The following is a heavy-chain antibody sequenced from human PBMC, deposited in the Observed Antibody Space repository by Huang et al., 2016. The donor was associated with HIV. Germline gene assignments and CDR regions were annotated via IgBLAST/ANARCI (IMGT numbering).Heavy chain of an antibody. CDR1: GGSLSGYY. CDR2: INHLGSP. V-gene: IGHV4-34*02. Sequence: QVHLQQWGAGLLKSAETLSPTCAVYGGSLSGYYWSWLRPTPGKGLEWIGEINHLGSPNYNPSLKSRVSISMDGSKKQCSLKLRSISDADTAVYFCARDATKNPRGWFDPWGQGTLVTVSS. CDR3: ARDATKNPRGWFDP. D-gene: IGHD3-10*01. J-gene: IGHJ5*02.